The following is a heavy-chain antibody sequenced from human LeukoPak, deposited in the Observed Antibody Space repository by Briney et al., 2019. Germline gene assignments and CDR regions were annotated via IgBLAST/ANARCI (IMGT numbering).Heavy chain of an antibody. V-gene: IGHV3-23*01. Sequence: PGGSLRLSCAAYGFTFSSYAMSWVRQAPGKGLEWVSAISGSGGSTYYADSVKGRFTISRDNSKNTLYLQMNSLRAEDTAVYYCAKDIFPASSWYFPFDYWGQGTLVTVSS. J-gene: IGHJ4*02. CDR1: GFTFSSYA. CDR2: ISGSGGST. CDR3: AKDIFPASSWYFPFDY. D-gene: IGHD6-13*01.